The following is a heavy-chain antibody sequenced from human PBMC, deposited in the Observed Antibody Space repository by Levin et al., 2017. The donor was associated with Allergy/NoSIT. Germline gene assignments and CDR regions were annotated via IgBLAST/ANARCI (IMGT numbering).Heavy chain of an antibody. D-gene: IGHD5-24*01. V-gene: IGHV4-61*03. CDR3: ARDEIGYKFPHQSFCGMDV. CDR2: INYSGST. J-gene: IGHJ6*02. CDR1: GGSVSGVNYY. Sequence: ESLKISCSVSGGSVSGVNYYWNWIRQPPGKELEWIGYINYSGSTSYNPSLKSRVTISVDASKTHFFLQLTSVTAADTAVYFCARDEIGYKFPHQSFCGMDVWGQGTTVTVSS.